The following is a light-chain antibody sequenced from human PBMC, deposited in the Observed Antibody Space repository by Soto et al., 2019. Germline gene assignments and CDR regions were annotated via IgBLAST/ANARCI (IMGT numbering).Light chain of an antibody. CDR3: QIWDGTLQHVI. J-gene: IGLJ2*01. Sequence: YELTQSPSVSVAPGQTATISCSGHDIGSQSVHWYQQRAGQAPVLVIYDVYDRPSGIPERFSGSISATTATLTISRVEVGDEAGYYCQIWDGTLQHVIFGGGTKLTVL. CDR2: DVY. CDR1: DIGSQS. V-gene: IGLV3-21*02.